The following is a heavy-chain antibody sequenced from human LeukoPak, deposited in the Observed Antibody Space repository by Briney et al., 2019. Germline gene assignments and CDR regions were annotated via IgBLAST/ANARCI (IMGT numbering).Heavy chain of an antibody. Sequence: SVKVSCKASGGTFSSYAISWVRQAPGQGLEWMGGIIPIFGTANYAQKFQGRVTITTDESTSTAYMELSSLRSEDTAVYYCARGLAYSSSSNWFDPWGQGTLVTVSS. CDR2: IIPIFGTA. V-gene: IGHV1-69*05. D-gene: IGHD6-6*01. CDR1: GGTFSSYA. CDR3: ARGLAYSSSSNWFDP. J-gene: IGHJ5*02.